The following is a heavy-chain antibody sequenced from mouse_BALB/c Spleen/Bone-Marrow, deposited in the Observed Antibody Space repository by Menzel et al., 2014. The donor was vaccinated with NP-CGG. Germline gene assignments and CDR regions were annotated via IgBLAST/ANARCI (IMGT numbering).Heavy chain of an antibody. D-gene: IGHD2-3*01. CDR1: GYSITSGYY. J-gene: IGHJ4*01. CDR3: ARGDGYYGGAMDY. V-gene: IGHV3-6*02. Sequence: DVQLQESGPGLVKPSQSLSLTYSVTGYSITSGYYWNWIRQSPGNKLAWMGYISYDGSNNYNPSLKNRISITRDTSKNQFFLKLNSVTTEDTATYYCARGDGYYGGAMDYWGQGTSVTVSS. CDR2: ISYDGSN.